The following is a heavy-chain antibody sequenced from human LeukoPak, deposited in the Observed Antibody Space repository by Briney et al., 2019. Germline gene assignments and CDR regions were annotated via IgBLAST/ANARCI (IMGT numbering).Heavy chain of an antibody. J-gene: IGHJ1*01. Sequence: GGSLRLSCAASGFTFNTYTMNWVRQAPEKGLEWVSSISSDHYYIFYADSVKGRFTISRDNAKNSVFLQMNSLRAEDSAVYYGTKKFGTFFEWGQGTLDTLSS. CDR1: GFTFNTYT. CDR3: TKKFGTFFE. CDR2: ISSDHYYI. V-gene: IGHV3-21*01. D-gene: IGHD3-16*01.